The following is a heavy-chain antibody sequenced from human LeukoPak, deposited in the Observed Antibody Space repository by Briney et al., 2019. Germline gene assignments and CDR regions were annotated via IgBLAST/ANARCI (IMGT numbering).Heavy chain of an antibody. CDR1: GGSFSGYY. D-gene: IGHD2-21*02. J-gene: IGHJ4*02. CDR3: ARGGYCGGDCYSPTDY. V-gene: IGHV4-34*01. Sequence: SETLSLTCAVYGGSFSGYYWSWIRQPPGKGLEWIGEINHSGSTNYNPSLKSRVTISVDMSKNQFSLKLSSVTAADTAVYYCARGGYCGGDCYSPTDYWGQGTLVTVSS. CDR2: INHSGST.